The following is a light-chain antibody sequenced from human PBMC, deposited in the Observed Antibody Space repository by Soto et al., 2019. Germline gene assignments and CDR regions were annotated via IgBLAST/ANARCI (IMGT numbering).Light chain of an antibody. V-gene: IGKV3-20*01. Sequence: DIVLTKSPGTLYLSPGERATLSCRSSQSVSSSYLAWYQQKSGQAHRLLIYDVSSRATGIPDRFSGSGSGTDFTRTISRLEPEDFAVYYCQQYGSSPTFGQGTKVEIK. CDR2: DVS. J-gene: IGKJ1*01. CDR3: QQYGSSPT. CDR1: QSVSSSY.